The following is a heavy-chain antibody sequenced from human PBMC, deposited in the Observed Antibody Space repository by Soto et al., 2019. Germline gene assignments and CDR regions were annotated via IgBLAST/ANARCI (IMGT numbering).Heavy chain of an antibody. J-gene: IGHJ5*02. Sequence: RGESLKISCKGSGYSFTSYWIGWVRQMPGKGLEWMGIIYPGDSDTRYSPSFQGQVTISADKSISTAYLQWSSLKASDTAMYYCARLGPRVRAAERVSNWFDPWGQGTLVTVSS. V-gene: IGHV5-51*01. CDR3: ARLGPRVRAAERVSNWFDP. D-gene: IGHD2-15*01. CDR1: GYSFTSYW. CDR2: IYPGDSDT.